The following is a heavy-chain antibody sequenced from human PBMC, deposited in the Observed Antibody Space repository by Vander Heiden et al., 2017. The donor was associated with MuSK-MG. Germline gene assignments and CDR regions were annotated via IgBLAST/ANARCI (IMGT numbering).Heavy chain of an antibody. Sequence: EVQLVESGGGLVQPGGSLRLSCAASGFTVSSNYMSWVRQAPGTGLEWVSVIYSGGSTYYADSVKGRFTISRHNSKNTLYLQRKSMRAEETAVYYCAREPGDTIFGGPPRGYGMDVWGQGTTVTVSS. CDR2: IYSGGST. CDR3: AREPGDTIFGGPPRGYGMDV. V-gene: IGHV3-53*04. D-gene: IGHD3-3*01. J-gene: IGHJ6*02. CDR1: GFTVSSNY.